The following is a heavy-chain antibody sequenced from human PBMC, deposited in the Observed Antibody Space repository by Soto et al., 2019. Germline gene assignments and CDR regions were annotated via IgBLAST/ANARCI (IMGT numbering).Heavy chain of an antibody. CDR2: IIPIFGTA. J-gene: IGHJ4*02. Sequence: ASVKVSCKASGGTFSSYAISWVRQAPGQGLEWMGGIIPIFGTANYAQKFQGRVTITADESTSTAYMELSSLRSEDTAVYYCARAGVTAMVPEYYFDYWGQGTLVTVSS. CDR1: GGTFSSYA. D-gene: IGHD5-18*01. V-gene: IGHV1-69*13. CDR3: ARAGVTAMVPEYYFDY.